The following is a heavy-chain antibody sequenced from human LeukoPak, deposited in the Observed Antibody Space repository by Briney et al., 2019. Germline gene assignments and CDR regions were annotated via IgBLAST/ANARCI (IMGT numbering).Heavy chain of an antibody. Sequence: GGSLRLSCAASGFTLSNSWMSWVRQPQKGGLGWVANIRAEGSQKNYWNSRKGRLPFSRDNAKKSVYREMRSGRVEDPAIYYCARFTRSASYKVYWGKGTLVTVSS. CDR2: IRAEGSQK. CDR3: ARFTRSASYKVY. D-gene: IGHD3-10*01. V-gene: IGHV3-7*01. CDR1: GFTLSNSW. J-gene: IGHJ4*02.